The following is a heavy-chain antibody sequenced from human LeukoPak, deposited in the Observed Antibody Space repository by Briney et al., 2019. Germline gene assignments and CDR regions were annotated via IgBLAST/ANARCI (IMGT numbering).Heavy chain of an antibody. CDR1: GASISSGGCY. D-gene: IGHD3-9*01. CDR2: ISYTGST. CDR3: AGSIFGYPWFDP. V-gene: IGHV4-61*08. Sequence: SETLSLTCTVSGASISSGGCYWSWIRQHPGKGLEWIGYISYTGSTNYNPSLKSRVTMSIDPSKDQFSLEVTSVTAADTAVYYCAGSIFGYPWFDPWGQGTLVTVSS. J-gene: IGHJ5*02.